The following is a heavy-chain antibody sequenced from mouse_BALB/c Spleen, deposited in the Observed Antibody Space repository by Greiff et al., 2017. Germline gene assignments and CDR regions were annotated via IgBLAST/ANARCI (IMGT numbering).Heavy chain of an antibody. CDR1: GYAFTNYL. CDR3: ARSAYYDPYDAMDD. J-gene: IGHJ4*01. Sequence: VQLQQSGAELVRPGTSVKVSCKASGYAFTNYLIEWVKQRPGQGLEWIGVINPGSGGTNYNEKFKGKATLTADKSSSTSYMQLSSLTSDDSAVYYCARSAYYDPYDAMDDWGQGTSVTVSS. D-gene: IGHD2-4*01. V-gene: IGHV1-54*01. CDR2: INPGSGGT.